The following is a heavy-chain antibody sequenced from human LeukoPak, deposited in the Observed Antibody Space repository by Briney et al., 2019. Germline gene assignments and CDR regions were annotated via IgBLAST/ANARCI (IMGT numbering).Heavy chain of an antibody. V-gene: IGHV4-59*08. D-gene: IGHD6-13*01. J-gene: IGHJ4*02. CDR2: IYYGGST. CDR1: GGSISSYY. Sequence: SETLSLTCTVSGGSISSYYWSWIRQPPGKGLEWIGYIYYGGSTNYNPSLKSRVTISVDTSKNQFSLKLSSVTAADTAVYYCARHGGSSSWFVYFDYWGQGTLVTVSS. CDR3: ARHGGSSSWFVYFDY.